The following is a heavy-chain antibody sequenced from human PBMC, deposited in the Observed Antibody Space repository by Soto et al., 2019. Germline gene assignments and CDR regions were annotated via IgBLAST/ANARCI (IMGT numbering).Heavy chain of an antibody. V-gene: IGHV4-30-4*01. D-gene: IGHD3-10*01. CDR3: ARVGGFGATTIDY. CDR1: GGSISSGDYY. Sequence: PSETLSLTCTVSGGSISSGDYYWSWIRQPPGKCLEWIGYIYYSGSTYYNPSLKSRVTISVDTSKNQFSLKLSSVTAADTAVYFCARVGGFGATTIDYLGEGTLIAVPS. CDR2: IYYSGST. J-gene: IGHJ4*02.